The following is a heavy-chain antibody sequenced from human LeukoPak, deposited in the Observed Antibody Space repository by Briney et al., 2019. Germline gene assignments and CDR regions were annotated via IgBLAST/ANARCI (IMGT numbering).Heavy chain of an antibody. CDR3: ARGAKWELREFDY. CDR1: GFTFSSYA. Sequence: GGSLRLSCAASGFTFSSYAMHWVRQAPGKGLEWVAVISYDGSNKYYADSVKGRFTISRDNSKNTLYLQMNNLRAEDTAVYYCARGAKWELREFDYWGQGTLVTVSS. D-gene: IGHD1-26*01. J-gene: IGHJ4*02. V-gene: IGHV3-30-3*01. CDR2: ISYDGSNK.